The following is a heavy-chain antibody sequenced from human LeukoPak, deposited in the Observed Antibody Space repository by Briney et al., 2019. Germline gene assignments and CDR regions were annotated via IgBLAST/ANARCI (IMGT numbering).Heavy chain of an antibody. CDR1: GGSISSGDYY. D-gene: IGHD3-10*01. V-gene: IGHV4-30-4*01. Sequence: SETLSLTCTVSGGSISSGDYYWSWIRQPPGKGLEWIGYIYYSGSTYYNPSLKSRVTISVDTSKNQFSLKLSSVTAADTAVYYCARDPYGSGSYEDYWGQGTLVTVSS. J-gene: IGHJ4*02. CDR3: ARDPYGSGSYEDY. CDR2: IYYSGST.